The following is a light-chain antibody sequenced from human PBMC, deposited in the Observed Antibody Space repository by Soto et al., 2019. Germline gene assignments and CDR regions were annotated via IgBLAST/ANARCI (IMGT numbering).Light chain of an antibody. V-gene: IGKV1-12*01. CDR2: AAS. Sequence: DIQMTQSPSSVSASVGDRVTITCRASQDISRSLAWYQQKPGEAPKLLIYAASILQSGVPSRFIGGGSGTDFTLTITSLQPEDFASYYCQQDNSFPLTFGRGTKV. CDR1: QDISRS. CDR3: QQDNSFPLT. J-gene: IGKJ3*01.